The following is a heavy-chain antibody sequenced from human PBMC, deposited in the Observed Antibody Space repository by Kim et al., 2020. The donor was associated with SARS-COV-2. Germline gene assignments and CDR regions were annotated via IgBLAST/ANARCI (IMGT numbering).Heavy chain of an antibody. V-gene: IGHV4-39*07. CDR2: IYYSGST. CDR1: GGSISSSSYY. D-gene: IGHD6-13*01. Sequence: SETLSLTCTVSGGSISSSSYYWGWIRQPPGKGLEWIGSIYYSGSTYYNPSLKSRVTISVDTSKNQFSLKLSSVTAADTAVYYCARGEYSSSWYPDYWGQGTLVTVSS. J-gene: IGHJ4*02. CDR3: ARGEYSSSWYPDY.